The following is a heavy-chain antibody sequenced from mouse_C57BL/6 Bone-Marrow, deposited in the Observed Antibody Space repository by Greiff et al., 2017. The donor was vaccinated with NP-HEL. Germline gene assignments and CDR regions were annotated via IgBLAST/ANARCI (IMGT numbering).Heavy chain of an antibody. Sequence: VQLQQSGAELVRPGASVKLSCTASGFNIKDYYMHWVTQRPEQGLEWIGRIDPEDGAIDYAPKFKGRATMTADTSPNTAHLQLSSRTSEDTTVYYCTTENHWYFDVWGTGTTVTVSS. CDR2: IDPEDGAI. CDR1: GFNIKDYY. J-gene: IGHJ1*03. CDR3: TTENHWYFDV. V-gene: IGHV14-1*01.